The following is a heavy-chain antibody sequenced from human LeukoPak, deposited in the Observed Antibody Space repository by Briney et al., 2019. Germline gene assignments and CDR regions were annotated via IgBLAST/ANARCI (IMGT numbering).Heavy chain of an antibody. D-gene: IGHD3-22*01. CDR1: GGSISSYY. V-gene: IGHV4-59*01. CDR2: IYYSGST. CDR3: AGIDSSGYYSSWYFDL. J-gene: IGHJ2*01. Sequence: SETLSLTCTVSGGSISSYYWSWIRQPPGKGLEWIGYIYYSGSTNYNSSLKSRVTISVDTSRNQFSLKLSSVTAADTAVYYCAGIDSSGYYSSWYFDLWGRGTLVTVSS.